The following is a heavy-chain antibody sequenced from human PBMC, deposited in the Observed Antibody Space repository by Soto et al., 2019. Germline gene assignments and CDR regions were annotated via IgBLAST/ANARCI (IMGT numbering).Heavy chain of an antibody. Sequence: EVQLLGSGGGLVQPGGSLRLSCAASGFTFSSYAMSWVRQAPGKGLEWVSAISGSGGRTYDADYVKGRFTSSRDNSKNTLYLQMNSLRAEDTAVYYCVVTNRAGTEQLGMDVWGQGSTVTVSS. CDR3: VVTNRAGTEQLGMDV. CDR2: ISGSGGRT. CDR1: GFTFSSYA. J-gene: IGHJ6*02. V-gene: IGHV3-23*01. D-gene: IGHD1-1*01.